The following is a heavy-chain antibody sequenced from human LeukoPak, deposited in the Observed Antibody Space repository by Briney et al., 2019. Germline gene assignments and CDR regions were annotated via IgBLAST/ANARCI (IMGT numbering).Heavy chain of an antibody. Sequence: ASVKVSCKVSGGTFSSYAISWVRQAPGQGLEWMGGIIPIFGTANYAQKFQGRVTITADESTSTAYMELSSLRSEDTAVYYCARASSSWYATFDYWGQGTLVTVSS. V-gene: IGHV1-69*13. CDR1: GGTFSSYA. J-gene: IGHJ4*02. CDR3: ARASSSWYATFDY. CDR2: IIPIFGTA. D-gene: IGHD6-13*01.